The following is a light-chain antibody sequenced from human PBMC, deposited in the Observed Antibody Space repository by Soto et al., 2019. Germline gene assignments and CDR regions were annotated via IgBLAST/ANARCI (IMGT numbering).Light chain of an antibody. V-gene: IGKV3-11*01. Sequence: EIVLTQSPATRSLSPGERATLSCRASQRVTSYLAWYQQKPGQAPRLLIDDASNRATGIPARFSGSGSGTDFTLTISSLEPEDFAVYYCQQRSNWPPVWTFGQGTKVEIK. CDR1: QRVTSY. CDR3: QQRSNWPPVWT. CDR2: DAS. J-gene: IGKJ1*01.